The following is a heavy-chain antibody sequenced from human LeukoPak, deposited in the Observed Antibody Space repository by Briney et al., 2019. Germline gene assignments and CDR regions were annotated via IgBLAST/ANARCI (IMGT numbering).Heavy chain of an antibody. V-gene: IGHV1-2*02. J-gene: IGHJ4*02. CDR2: IHPNSGGT. Sequence: ASVKVSCKTSGYTFTGYYIHWVRQAPGQGLEWMGWIHPNSGGTNYAQKFQGRVSMTRDTSISTAYMELSSLRSDDTAVYFCARRPSSGCFDYWGQGSLVTVSS. CDR3: ARRPSSGCFDY. CDR1: GYTFTGYY. D-gene: IGHD6-13*01.